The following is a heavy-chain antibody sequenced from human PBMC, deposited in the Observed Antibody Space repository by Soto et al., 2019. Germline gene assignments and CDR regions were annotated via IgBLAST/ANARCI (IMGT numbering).Heavy chain of an antibody. CDR3: VRETYYYDSSGYYPDY. Sequence: QVQLVQSGAEVKKPGASVKVSCKASGYTFTSYYMHWVRQAPGQGLEWMGIINPSDGSTSYAQKFQGRVTMTRDTSTSTVYMELSSLRSEDTAVYYCVRETYYYDSSGYYPDYWGQGTLVTVSS. D-gene: IGHD3-22*01. CDR2: INPSDGST. J-gene: IGHJ4*02. V-gene: IGHV1-46*03. CDR1: GYTFTSYY.